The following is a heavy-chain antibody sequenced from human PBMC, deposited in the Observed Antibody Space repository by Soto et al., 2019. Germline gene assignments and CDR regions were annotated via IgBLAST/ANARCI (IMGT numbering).Heavy chain of an antibody. V-gene: IGHV4-4*07. D-gene: IGHD2-15*01. CDR2: IYTSGST. J-gene: IGHJ6*02. Sequence: SKDLYITSTVYGGSISSYSWSWIRQPAGQRMEWIGRIYTSGSTNDNPSLKSRVTMSVDMSKNQLSLKLSSVTAADTEVYYCARMVVGASGLWGMDVWGQGTTVT. CDR3: ARMVVGASGLWGMDV. CDR1: GGSISSYS.